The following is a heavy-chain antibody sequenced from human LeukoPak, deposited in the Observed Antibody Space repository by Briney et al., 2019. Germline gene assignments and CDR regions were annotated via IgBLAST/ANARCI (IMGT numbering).Heavy chain of an antibody. V-gene: IGHV1-18*01. CDR1: GYTFTSYG. D-gene: IGHD3-22*01. CDR3: ARGSDYYDSSGYYSPEFDY. J-gene: IGHJ4*02. CDR2: ISAYNGNT. Sequence: ASVKVSCKASGYTFTSYGISWVRQAPGQGLEWMGWISAYNGNTNYAQKLQGRVTMTTDTSTSTAYMELRSLRSDDTAVYYCARGSDYYDSSGYYSPEFDYWGQGTLVTVSS.